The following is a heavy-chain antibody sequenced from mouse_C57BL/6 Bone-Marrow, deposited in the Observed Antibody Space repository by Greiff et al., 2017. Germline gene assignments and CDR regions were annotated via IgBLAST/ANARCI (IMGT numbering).Heavy chain of an antibody. V-gene: IGHV1-80*01. CDR2: IYPGDGDT. D-gene: IGHD1-1*01. J-gene: IGHJ1*03. Sequence: QVQLQQSGAELVKPGASVKISCKASGYAFSSYWMNWVKQRPGKGLEWIGQIYPGDGDTNYNGKFKGKATLTADKSSSTAYMQLSSLTSEDSAVYFCATGTTVVATDWYFDVWGTGTTVTVSS. CDR1: GYAFSSYW. CDR3: ATGTTVVATDWYFDV.